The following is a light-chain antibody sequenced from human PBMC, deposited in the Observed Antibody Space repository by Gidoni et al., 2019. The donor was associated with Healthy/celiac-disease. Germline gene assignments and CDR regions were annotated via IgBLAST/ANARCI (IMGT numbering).Light chain of an antibody. Sequence: DIQMTQSPSTLSASVGDRVTITCRASQSISSWLAWYQQKPGKAPKLLIYKASSLESGVPSRFSVSGSGTEFTLTISSLQPDDFATYYCQHSWAFGQXTKVEIK. CDR1: QSISSW. CDR2: KAS. CDR3: QHSWA. J-gene: IGKJ1*01. V-gene: IGKV1-5*03.